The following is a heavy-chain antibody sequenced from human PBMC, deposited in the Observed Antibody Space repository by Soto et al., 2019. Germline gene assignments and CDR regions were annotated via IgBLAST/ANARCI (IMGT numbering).Heavy chain of an antibody. CDR2: ISGYNGNT. CDR1: GYTFTNYG. J-gene: IGHJ4*02. D-gene: IGHD2-15*01. CDR3: ARDGGYSDY. V-gene: IGHV1-18*01. Sequence: QVQLVQSGAEVKKPGASVKVSCRASGYTFTNYGITWVRQAPGQGLEWMGWISGYNGNTNYAPTFQGRVTMTPDTSTRTADMELRSLSSDDTAVYYCARDGGYSDYWGQGTLVTVSS.